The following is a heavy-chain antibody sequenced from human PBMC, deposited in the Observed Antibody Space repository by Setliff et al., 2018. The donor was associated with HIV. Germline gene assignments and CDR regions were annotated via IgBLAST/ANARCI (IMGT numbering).Heavy chain of an antibody. J-gene: IGHJ4*02. CDR1: GFTFSNYA. CDR2: ISYDGNKK. CDR3: AKPGAAAGYYFDY. V-gene: IGHV3-30-3*02. Sequence: PGGSLRLSCAASGFTFSNYAMHWVRQAPGKGLEWVAVISYDGNKKYYADSVKGRFTISRDNSKNTLYLQMNSLRADDTAVYYRAKPGAAAGYYFDYWGQGTLVTVSS. D-gene: IGHD6-13*01.